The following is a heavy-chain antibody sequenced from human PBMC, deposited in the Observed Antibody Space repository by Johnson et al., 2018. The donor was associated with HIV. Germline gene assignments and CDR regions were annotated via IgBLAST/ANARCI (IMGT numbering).Heavy chain of an antibody. Sequence: VQLVESGGGLVQPGRSLRLSCAASGITFDEYALHWVRQAPGKGLEWVSGISWDGGSTYYADSVKGRFTISRDNSKNSLYLQMNSLRTEDTALYYCAKDASGSYSRAQSISDAFDIWGQGTMVTVSS. CDR2: ISWDGGST. J-gene: IGHJ3*02. CDR1: GITFDEYA. V-gene: IGHV3-43*02. D-gene: IGHD1-26*01. CDR3: AKDASGSYSRAQSISDAFDI.